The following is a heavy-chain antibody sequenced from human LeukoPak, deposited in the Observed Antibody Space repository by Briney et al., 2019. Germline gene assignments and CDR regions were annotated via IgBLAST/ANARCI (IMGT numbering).Heavy chain of an antibody. Sequence: PGGSLRLSCAASGFTFSSYEMNWVRQAPGKGLEWVSYISSSGSTIYYADSVKGRFTISRDNAKNSLYLQMNSLRAEDTAVYYCARLVGMGYYFDYWGQGTLVTVSS. CDR2: ISSSGSTI. CDR1: GFTFSSYE. V-gene: IGHV3-48*03. CDR3: ARLVGMGYYFDY. D-gene: IGHD1-26*01. J-gene: IGHJ4*02.